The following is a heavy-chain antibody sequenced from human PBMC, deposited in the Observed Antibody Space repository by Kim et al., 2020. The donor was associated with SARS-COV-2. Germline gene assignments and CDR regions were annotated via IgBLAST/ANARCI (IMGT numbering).Heavy chain of an antibody. J-gene: IGHJ4*02. D-gene: IGHD3-22*01. CDR3: AKGGVYYDSSGYYYPYYFDY. Sequence: GGSLRLSCAASGFTFSSYAMSWVRQAPGKGLEWVSVIYSGGSSTYYADSVKGRFTISRDNSKNTLYLQMNSLRAEDTAVYYCAKGGVYYDSSGYYYPYYFDYWGQGTLVTVSS. CDR2: IYSGGSST. V-gene: IGHV3-23*03. CDR1: GFTFSSYA.